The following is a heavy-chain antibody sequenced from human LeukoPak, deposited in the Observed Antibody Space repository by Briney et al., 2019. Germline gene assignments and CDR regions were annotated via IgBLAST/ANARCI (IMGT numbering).Heavy chain of an antibody. CDR1: GFTFTNYG. CDR3: ARDRLRYSSLAPLFDH. D-gene: IGHD6-13*01. CDR2: ISAYNGYT. J-gene: IGHJ4*02. V-gene: IGHV1-18*01. Sequence: ASEKVSCKASGFTFTNYGINWVRQAPGQGLEWMGWISAYNGYTNYAQKLQGRITMTTDTSTSTAYMELRSLRSDDTAVYYCARDRLRYSSLAPLFDHWGQGTLVTVSS.